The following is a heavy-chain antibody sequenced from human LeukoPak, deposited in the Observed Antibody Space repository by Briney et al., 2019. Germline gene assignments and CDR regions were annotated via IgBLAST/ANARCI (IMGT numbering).Heavy chain of an antibody. V-gene: IGHV4-34*01. Sequence: PSETLSLTCAVYGGSFSGYYWSWIRQPPGKGLEWIGEINHSGNTNYNPSLKSRATISVDTSKNQFSLKLSSVTAADTAVYYCARGPGGFWSGYPSGYFDYWGQGTLVTVSS. D-gene: IGHD3-3*01. CDR1: GGSFSGYY. J-gene: IGHJ4*02. CDR3: ARGPGGFWSGYPSGYFDY. CDR2: INHSGNT.